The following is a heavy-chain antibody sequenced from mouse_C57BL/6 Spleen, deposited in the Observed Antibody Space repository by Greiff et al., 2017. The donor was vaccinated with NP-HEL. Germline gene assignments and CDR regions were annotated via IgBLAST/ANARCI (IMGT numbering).Heavy chain of an antibody. CDR1: GFTFSSYT. CDR2: ISGGGGNT. D-gene: IGHD2-5*01. V-gene: IGHV5-9*01. J-gene: IGHJ1*03. Sequence: EVQLVESGGGLVKPGGSLKLSCAASGFTFSSYTMSWVRQTPEKRLEWVATISGGGGNTYYPDSVKGRFTISRDNAKNTLYLQMSSLRSEDTALYYCARQGSYYSNYYWYFDVWGTGTTVTVSS. CDR3: ARQGSYYSNYYWYFDV.